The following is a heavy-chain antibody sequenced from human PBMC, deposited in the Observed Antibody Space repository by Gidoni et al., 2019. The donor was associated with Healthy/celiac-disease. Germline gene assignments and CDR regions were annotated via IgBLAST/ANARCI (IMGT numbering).Heavy chain of an antibody. J-gene: IGHJ5*02. CDR1: GFTFSSYS. CDR3: ARDLETSWTHYANWFDP. Sequence: EVQLVESGGGLVKPGGSLRLSCAASGFTFSSYSMNWVRQAPGKGLEWVSSISSSSSYIYYADSVKGRFTISRDNAKNSLYLQMNSLRAEDTAVYYCARDLETSWTHYANWFDPWGQGTLVTVSS. V-gene: IGHV3-21*01. CDR2: ISSSSSYI. D-gene: IGHD4-17*01.